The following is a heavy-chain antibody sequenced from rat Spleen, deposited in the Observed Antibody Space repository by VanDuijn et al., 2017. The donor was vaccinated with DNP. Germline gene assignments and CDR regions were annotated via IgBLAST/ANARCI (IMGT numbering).Heavy chain of an antibody. CDR1: GFTFSNYY. Sequence: EVQLVESGGGLVQPGRSLKLSCAASGFTFSNYYMAWVRQAPKKGLEWVATISTSGSRTYYPDSVKGRFTISRDNAKSSLYLQMNSLKSEDTATYYCARHRYDNIGTTYYFDYWGQGVMVTVSS. D-gene: IGHD1-5*01. CDR3: ARHRYDNIGTTYYFDY. V-gene: IGHV5-25*01. CDR2: ISTSGSRT. J-gene: IGHJ2*01.